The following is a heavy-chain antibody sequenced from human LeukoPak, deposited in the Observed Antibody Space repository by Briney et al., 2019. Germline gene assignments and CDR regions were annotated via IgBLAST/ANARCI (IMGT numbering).Heavy chain of an antibody. D-gene: IGHD3-10*01. V-gene: IGHV1-69*13. CDR3: ARGQINYYGSGSYYNYYYMDV. J-gene: IGHJ6*03. CDR2: IIPLFGTA. CDR1: GGTFTSYA. Sequence: GASVKVSCKASGGTFTSYAISWVRQAPGQGLEWMGGIIPLFGTANYAQKFQGRVTITADESTSKAYMELSSLRSEDTAVYYCARGQINYYGSGSYYNYYYMDVWARGPRSPSP.